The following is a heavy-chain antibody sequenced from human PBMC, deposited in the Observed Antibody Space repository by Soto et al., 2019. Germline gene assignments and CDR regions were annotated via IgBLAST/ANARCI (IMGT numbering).Heavy chain of an antibody. Sequence: ASVKVSCKASGYTFTSLGMSWVRQAPGQGLEWMGWISVKHGNTNYAQKLQGRVTLTRNTSITTAYMELTSLTSEDTAVYFCARSDGIALAYDIWGQGTMVTVSS. V-gene: IGHV1-18*01. CDR3: ARSDGIALAYDI. J-gene: IGHJ3*02. CDR1: GYTFTSLG. D-gene: IGHD6-13*01. CDR2: ISVKHGNT.